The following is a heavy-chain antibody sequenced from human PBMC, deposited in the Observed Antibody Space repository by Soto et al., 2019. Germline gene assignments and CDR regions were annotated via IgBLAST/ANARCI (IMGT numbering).Heavy chain of an antibody. J-gene: IGHJ4*02. Sequence: GGSLRLSCAASGFTFSSYSMNWVRQAPGKGLEWVSSISSSSSYIYYADSVKGRFTISRDNAKNSLYLQMNSLRAEDTAVYYCARGLVLSGDYVLDYWGQGTLVTVSS. CDR1: GFTFSSYS. V-gene: IGHV3-21*01. D-gene: IGHD4-17*01. CDR3: ARGLVLSGDYVLDY. CDR2: ISSSSSYI.